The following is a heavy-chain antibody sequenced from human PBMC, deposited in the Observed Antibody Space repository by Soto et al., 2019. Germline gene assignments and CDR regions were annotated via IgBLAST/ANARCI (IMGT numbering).Heavy chain of an antibody. CDR2: ISGRGGST. V-gene: IGHV3-23*01. D-gene: IGHD3-16*01. CDR1: GFTFSSYA. Sequence: GGSLRLSCAPSGFTFSSYAMSWVRQAPGKGLEWVSGISGRGGSTYYADSVKGRFTISRDNSKNTLYLQMNSLRAEDTAVYYCAKDFGFPDYWGQGTLVTVSS. CDR3: AKDFGFPDY. J-gene: IGHJ4*02.